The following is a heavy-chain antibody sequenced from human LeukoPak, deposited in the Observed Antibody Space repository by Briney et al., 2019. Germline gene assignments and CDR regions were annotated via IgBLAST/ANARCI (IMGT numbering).Heavy chain of an antibody. CDR3: ARVEGDIVVVPAADDIYGVDV. D-gene: IGHD2-2*01. Sequence: ASVKVSCKVSGYTLTELSMHWVRQAPGKGLEWMGGFDPEDGETIYAQKFQGRVTITRDTSASTAYMELSSLRSEDTAVYYCARVEGDIVVVPAADDIYGVDVWGQGTTVTVSS. CDR2: FDPEDGET. V-gene: IGHV1-24*01. CDR1: GYTLTELS. J-gene: IGHJ6*02.